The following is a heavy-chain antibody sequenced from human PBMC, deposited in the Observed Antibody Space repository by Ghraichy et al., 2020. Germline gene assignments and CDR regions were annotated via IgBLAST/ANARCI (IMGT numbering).Heavy chain of an antibody. Sequence: XGSLRLSCAASGFTFSDYYMSWIRQAPGKGLEWLSYISSSGSITYYADSMKGRFTISRDNTKNSLYLQMNSLRDEDTAVYYCARASVTTAYPFDYWGQGTLVTVSS. CDR2: ISSSGSIT. D-gene: IGHD4-17*01. V-gene: IGHV3-11*01. CDR1: GFTFSDYY. CDR3: ARASVTTAYPFDY. J-gene: IGHJ4*02.